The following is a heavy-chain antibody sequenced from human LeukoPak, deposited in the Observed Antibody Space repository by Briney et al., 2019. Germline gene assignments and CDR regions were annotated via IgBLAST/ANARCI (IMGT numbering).Heavy chain of an antibody. CDR2: IYYSGST. Sequence: TASETLSLTCTVSGGSITSNYWSWVWQPPGKGLEWIGYIYYSGSTNYNPSLKSRVAISIDTSKKQFSLKLSSVTAADTAVYYCARDSYGDFDYLDVWGKGTTVTVSS. CDR3: ARDSYGDFDYLDV. D-gene: IGHD4-17*01. CDR1: GGSITSNY. V-gene: IGHV4-59*01. J-gene: IGHJ6*03.